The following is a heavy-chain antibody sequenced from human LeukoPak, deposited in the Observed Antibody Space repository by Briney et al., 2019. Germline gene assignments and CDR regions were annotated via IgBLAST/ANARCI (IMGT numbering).Heavy chain of an antibody. CDR1: GGSISSGGYY. CDR2: IYYSGTT. Sequence: SQTLSLTCTVSGGSISSGGYYWSWIRQHPGKGLEWIGSIYYSGTTYYNPSLKSRVTISVDTSKNQFSLKLSSVTAADTAVYYCARDRDSANYFDYWGQGTLVSVSS. V-gene: IGHV4-31*03. CDR3: ARDRDSANYFDY. D-gene: IGHD4/OR15-4a*01. J-gene: IGHJ4*02.